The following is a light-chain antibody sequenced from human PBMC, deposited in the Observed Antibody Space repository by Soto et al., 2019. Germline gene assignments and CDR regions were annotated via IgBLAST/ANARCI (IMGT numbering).Light chain of an antibody. CDR3: SSYTSTSTLV. CDR2: DVS. CDR1: SSDVGGYNS. J-gene: IGLJ2*01. Sequence: QSALTQPASVSGSPGQSITISCSGTSSDVGGYNSVSWYQQHPGKVPKLMIYDVSNRPSGVSNRFSGSKSGNTASLTISGLQAEDEADYYCSSYTSTSTLVVGGGTKLTVL. V-gene: IGLV2-14*01.